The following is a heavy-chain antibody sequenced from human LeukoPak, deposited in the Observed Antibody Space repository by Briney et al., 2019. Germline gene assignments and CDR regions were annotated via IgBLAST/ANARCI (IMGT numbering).Heavy chain of an antibody. Sequence: GGSLRLSCAASGFTFSIFSMNWVRQAPGKGLEWVSSISKGSSYIYYADSVKGRFTLSRDNAKNSLYLQMNSLRAEDTAIYYCTKDWGTTGPYDSWGQGTLVTVSS. V-gene: IGHV3-21*01. CDR3: TKDWGTTGPYDS. J-gene: IGHJ4*02. CDR1: GFTFSIFS. CDR2: ISKGSSYI. D-gene: IGHD2-2*01.